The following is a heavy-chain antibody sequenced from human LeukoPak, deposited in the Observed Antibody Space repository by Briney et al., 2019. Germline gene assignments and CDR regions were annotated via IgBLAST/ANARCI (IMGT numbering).Heavy chain of an antibody. D-gene: IGHD6-13*01. CDR1: GFTFRSYG. V-gene: IGHV3-30*12. CDR2: IYYDGSNK. CDR3: ATVRGSSSSTWYIES. Sequence: PGGSLRLSCATSGFTFRSYGMHWVRQAPGKGLEWVALIYYDGSNKYYADSVKGRFTISRDNSKNTLFLQMNSLRAEDTAVYYCATVRGSSSSTWYIESWGQGTLVTVSS. J-gene: IGHJ4*02.